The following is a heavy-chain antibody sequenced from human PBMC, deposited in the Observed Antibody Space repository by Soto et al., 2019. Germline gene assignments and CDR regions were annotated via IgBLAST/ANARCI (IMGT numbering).Heavy chain of an antibody. D-gene: IGHD6-13*01. Sequence: PSETLSLTCTVSGGSISSGGYYWSWIRQPPGKGLEWIGEINHSGSTNYNPSLKSRVTISVDTSKNQFSLKLSSVTAADTAVYYCARGFKAAAGGGRNRYYYYGMDVWGQGTTVTVSS. CDR3: ARGFKAAAGGGRNRYYYYGMDV. CDR2: INHSGST. J-gene: IGHJ6*02. V-gene: IGHV4-39*07. CDR1: GGSISSGGYY.